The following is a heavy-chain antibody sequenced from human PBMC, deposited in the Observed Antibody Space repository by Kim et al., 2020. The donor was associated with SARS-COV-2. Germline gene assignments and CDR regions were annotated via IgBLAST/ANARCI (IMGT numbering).Heavy chain of an antibody. D-gene: IGHD3-22*01. V-gene: IGHV3-9*01. J-gene: IGHJ6*02. CDR3: AKSDSSGYYYYYGMDV. Sequence: VKGRFTISRDNAKNSLYLQMNSLRAEDTALYYCAKSDSSGYYYYYGMDVWGQGTTVTVSS.